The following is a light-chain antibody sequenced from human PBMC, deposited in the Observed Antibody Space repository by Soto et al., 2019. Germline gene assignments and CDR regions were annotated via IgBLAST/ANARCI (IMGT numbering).Light chain of an antibody. J-gene: IGKJ3*01. CDR3: QQRSNWPPDVT. CDR1: QSVSSS. Sequence: EIVLTQSPDTLSLSPGERATLSCRASQSVSSSLAWYQQKPGQAPRLLISDASNRATGIPARFSGSGSATGFTVTISSLEPEDFAVYYCQQRSNWPPDVTFGPGTQVDIK. V-gene: IGKV3-11*01. CDR2: DAS.